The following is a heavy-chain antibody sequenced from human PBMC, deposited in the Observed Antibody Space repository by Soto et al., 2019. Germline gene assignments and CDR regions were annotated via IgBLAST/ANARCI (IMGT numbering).Heavy chain of an antibody. CDR1: GFTFSSYA. CDR3: ARVAVRGVTPHYYYGMDV. D-gene: IGHD3-10*01. CDR2: ISYDGSNK. Sequence: GGSLRLSCAASGFTFSSYAMHWVRQAPGKGLEWVAVISYDGSNKYYADSVKGRFTISRDNSKNTLYLQMNSLRAEDTAVYYCARVAVRGVTPHYYYGMDVWGQGTTVTVYS. J-gene: IGHJ6*02. V-gene: IGHV3-30-3*01.